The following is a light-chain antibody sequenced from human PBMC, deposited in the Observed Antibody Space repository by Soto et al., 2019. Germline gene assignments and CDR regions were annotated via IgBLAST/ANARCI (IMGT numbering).Light chain of an antibody. Sequence: EIVMTQSPATLSVSPGGRATLSCRASQSISDTLAWYQQKPGQAPRLLIYSASRGATGFPARFSGSGSGTDFTLTISSLQSEDFATYYCQQYYSYPRTFGQGTKVDIK. CDR2: SAS. CDR3: QQYYSYPRT. V-gene: IGKV3-15*01. J-gene: IGKJ1*01. CDR1: QSISDT.